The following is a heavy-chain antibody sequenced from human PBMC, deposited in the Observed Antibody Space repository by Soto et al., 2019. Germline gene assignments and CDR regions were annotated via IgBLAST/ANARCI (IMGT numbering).Heavy chain of an antibody. Sequence: GSLRLSCAASGFTCSSYAMSWVRQAPGKGLEWVSAISGSGGSTYYADSVKGRFTISRDNSKNTLYLQMSSLRAEDTAVYYCAKVGWNYYFDYWGQGTLVTVSS. J-gene: IGHJ4*02. V-gene: IGHV3-23*01. CDR2: ISGSGGST. CDR3: AKVGWNYYFDY. CDR1: GFTCSSYA. D-gene: IGHD1-7*01.